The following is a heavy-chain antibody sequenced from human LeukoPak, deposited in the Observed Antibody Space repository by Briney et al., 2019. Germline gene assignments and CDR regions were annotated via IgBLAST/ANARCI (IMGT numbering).Heavy chain of an antibody. V-gene: IGHV1-8*02. CDR1: GYTFISYG. CDR3: ARGENYYDSSGQKLPFDY. J-gene: IGHJ4*02. CDR2: MNPNSGNT. D-gene: IGHD3-22*01. Sequence: ASVKVSCKASGYTFISYGINWVRQATGQGLEWMGWMNPNSGNTGYAQKFQGRVTMTRNTSISTAYMELSSLRSEDTAVYYCARGENYYDSSGQKLPFDYWGQGTLVTVSS.